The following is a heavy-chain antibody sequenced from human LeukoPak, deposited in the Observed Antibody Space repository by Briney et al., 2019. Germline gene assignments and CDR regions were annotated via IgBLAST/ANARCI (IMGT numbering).Heavy chain of an antibody. V-gene: IGHV3-11*01. CDR1: GFTFSDYY. CDR3: AKRSQVDYYDSSGYGD. D-gene: IGHD3-22*01. CDR2: ISSSGSTI. Sequence: GGSLRLSCAASGFTFSDYYMSWIRQAPGKGLEWVSYISSSGSTIYYADSVKGRFTSSRDNAKNSLYLQMNSLRAEDTAVYYCAKRSQVDYYDSSGYGDWGQGTLVTVSS. J-gene: IGHJ4*02.